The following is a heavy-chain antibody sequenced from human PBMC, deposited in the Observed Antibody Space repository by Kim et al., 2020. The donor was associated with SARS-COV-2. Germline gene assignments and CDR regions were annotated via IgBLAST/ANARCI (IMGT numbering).Heavy chain of an antibody. CDR1: GFTFSGSA. Sequence: GGSLRLSCAASGFTFSGSAMHWVRQASGKGLEWVGRIRSKANSYATAYAASVKGRFTISRDDSKNTAYLQMNSLKTEDTAVYYCTRQSREQQLSLDWFDPWGQGTLVTVSS. D-gene: IGHD6-13*01. J-gene: IGHJ5*02. CDR3: TRQSREQQLSLDWFDP. CDR2: IRSKANSYAT. V-gene: IGHV3-73*01.